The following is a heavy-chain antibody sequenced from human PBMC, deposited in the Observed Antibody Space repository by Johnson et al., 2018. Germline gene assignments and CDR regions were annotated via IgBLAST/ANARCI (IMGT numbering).Heavy chain of an antibody. J-gene: IGHJ3*02. CDR1: GGSISSYY. CDR3: ARGVGKDYYGSGSHDAFDI. CDR2: IYYSGST. V-gene: IGHV4-59*01. Sequence: QVQLQESGPGLVKPSETLSLTCTVSGGSISSYYWSWIRQPPGKGLEWIGYIYYSGSTNYNPSLKSRVTISVDTSKNQFSLKLSSGAAAGTAGYYCARGVGKDYYGSGSHDAFDIWGQGTMVTVSS. D-gene: IGHD3-10*01.